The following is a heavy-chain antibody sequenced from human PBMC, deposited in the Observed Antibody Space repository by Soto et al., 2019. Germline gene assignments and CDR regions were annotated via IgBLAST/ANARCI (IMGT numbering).Heavy chain of an antibody. CDR2: ISTSGDRP. D-gene: IGHD4-17*01. J-gene: IGHJ4*01. Sequence: HPGGSLRLSCAGSGFTFSGYAMTWVRQAPGKGLEWVSVISTSGDRPDYADSVKGRFTISRDNSKNMLYLQMNSLRVEDTAIYYCPFTGTFHSHYWGHGTPVTVSS. V-gene: IGHV3-23*01. CDR3: PFTGTFHSHY. CDR1: GFTFSGYA.